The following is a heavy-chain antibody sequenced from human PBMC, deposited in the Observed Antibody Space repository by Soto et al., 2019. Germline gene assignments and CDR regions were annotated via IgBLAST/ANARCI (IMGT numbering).Heavy chain of an antibody. J-gene: IGHJ6*02. CDR2: IIPIFGTA. CDR3: ACDSGSYYYYYGMDV. V-gene: IGHV1-69*05. D-gene: IGHD3-10*01. Sequence: QVQLVQSGAEVKKPGSSVKVSCKASGGTFSSYAISWVRQAPGQGLEWMGGIIPIFGTANYAQKFQGRVTIAPDESTRPAYMELSSLTSEDTAVYYCACDSGSYYYYYGMDVWGQGTTVTVSS. CDR1: GGTFSSYA.